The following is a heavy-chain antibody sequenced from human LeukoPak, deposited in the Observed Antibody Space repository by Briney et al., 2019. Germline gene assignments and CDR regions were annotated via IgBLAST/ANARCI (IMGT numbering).Heavy chain of an antibody. V-gene: IGHV4-59*01. D-gene: IGHD5-24*01. CDR1: GGSISSYY. CDR2: IYYSGST. Sequence: PSETLSLTCTVSGGSISSYYWSWIRQPPGKGLEWIGYIYYSGSTNYNPSLKSRVTISVDTPKNQFSLKLSSVTAADTAVYYCARGPMAEDDYWGQGTLVTVSS. CDR3: ARGPMAEDDY. J-gene: IGHJ4*02.